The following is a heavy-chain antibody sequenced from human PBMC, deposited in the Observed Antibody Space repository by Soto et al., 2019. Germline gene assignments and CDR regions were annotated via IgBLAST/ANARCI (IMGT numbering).Heavy chain of an antibody. V-gene: IGHV3-30-3*01. Sequence: QVQLVGSGGGVVQPGRSLRLSCAASGFTFSSYAMHWVRQAPGKGLEWVAVISYDGSNKYYADSVKGRFTISRDNSKNTLYLQMNSLRAEDTAVYYCARLRAALQRYDYWGQGTLVTVSS. CDR3: ARLRAALQRYDY. CDR1: GFTFSSYA. J-gene: IGHJ4*02. CDR2: ISYDGSNK. D-gene: IGHD4-17*01.